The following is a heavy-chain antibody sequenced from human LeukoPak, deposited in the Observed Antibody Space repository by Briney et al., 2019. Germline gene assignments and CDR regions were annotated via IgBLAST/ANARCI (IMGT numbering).Heavy chain of an antibody. CDR2: MYYSGST. V-gene: IGHV4-59*01. Sequence: SETLSLTCTVSGGSISSYYWSWIRQPPGKGLEWIGYMYYSGSTNYNPSLKSRVTISVDTSKDQFSLKLSSVTAADTAVYYCARDARRGWFDPWGQGTLVTVSS. CDR1: GGSISSYY. CDR3: ARDARRGWFDP. D-gene: IGHD3-10*01. J-gene: IGHJ5*02.